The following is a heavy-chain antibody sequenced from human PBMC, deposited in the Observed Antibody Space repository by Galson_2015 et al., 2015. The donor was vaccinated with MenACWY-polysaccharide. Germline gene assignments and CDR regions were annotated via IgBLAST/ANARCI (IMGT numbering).Heavy chain of an antibody. D-gene: IGHD3-3*01. V-gene: IGHV4-34*01. Sequence: SETLSLTCAVYGGSFSGYYWSWIRQPPGKGLERIGEINHSGSTNYNPSLKSRVTISVDTSKNQFSLKLSSVTAADTAVYYCARDNGWSGAFDPWGQGTLVTVSS. CDR2: INHSGST. J-gene: IGHJ5*02. CDR1: GGSFSGYY. CDR3: ARDNGWSGAFDP.